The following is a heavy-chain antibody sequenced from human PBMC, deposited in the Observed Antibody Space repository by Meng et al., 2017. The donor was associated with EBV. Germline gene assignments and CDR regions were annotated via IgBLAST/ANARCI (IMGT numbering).Heavy chain of an antibody. CDR3: ASESGRGFTPDY. J-gene: IGHJ4*02. Sequence: GARVKKPWSAVKVSCRTSGGTFRSDAGSWVRQAPGQGLEWMVWLIPMSGAPHYAQKFQDRVTIIADESTSTHSMELNNLRFEDTAMYYCASESGRGFTPDYWGQGTLVTVSS. D-gene: IGHD3-10*01. CDR2: LIPMSGAP. CDR1: GGTFRSDA. V-gene: IGHV1-69*01.